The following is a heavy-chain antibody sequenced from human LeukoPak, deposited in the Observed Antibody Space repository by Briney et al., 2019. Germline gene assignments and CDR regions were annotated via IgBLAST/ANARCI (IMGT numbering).Heavy chain of an antibody. CDR1: GFAFSSYA. J-gene: IGHJ4*02. V-gene: IGHV3-30-3*01. Sequence: GGSLRLSCAASGFAFSSYAMSWVRQAPGKGLDWVAVISYDGSNKYYADSVKGRFTISRDNSKNTLYLQMNSLRAEDTAVYYCARTRENPTLDYWGQGTLVTVSS. CDR3: ARTRENPTLDY. CDR2: ISYDGSNK. D-gene: IGHD1-14*01.